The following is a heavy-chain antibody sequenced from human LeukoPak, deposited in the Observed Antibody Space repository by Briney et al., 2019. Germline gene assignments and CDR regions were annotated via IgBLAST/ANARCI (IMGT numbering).Heavy chain of an antibody. J-gene: IGHJ4*02. Sequence: SGTLSLTCAVSGGSISSTYWWSWVRQPPGKGLEWIGEIFHSGSTNYNPFLKSRVTISVDKSKNQFSLKLSSVTAADTAVYYCARESGYSGPFDNWGQGTLVTVSS. CDR1: GGSISSTYW. D-gene: IGHD5-12*01. CDR3: ARESGYSGPFDN. CDR2: IFHSGST. V-gene: IGHV4-4*02.